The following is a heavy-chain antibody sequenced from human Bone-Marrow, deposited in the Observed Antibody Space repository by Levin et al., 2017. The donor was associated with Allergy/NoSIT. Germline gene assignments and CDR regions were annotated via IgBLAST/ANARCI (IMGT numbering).Heavy chain of an antibody. CDR2: IYHSGET. Sequence: PSETLSLTCGVSGASIFSSNWWNWVRQSPGGGLEWIGEIYHSGETNYNPSLKSRVTISADKSKNQFSLQLSPVTAADTAVYYCARRVLVVAGVDWFQWGQGTLVTVSS. V-gene: IGHV4-4*02. J-gene: IGHJ4*02. CDR1: GASIFSSNW. CDR3: ARRVLVVAGVDWFQ. D-gene: IGHD3-9*01.